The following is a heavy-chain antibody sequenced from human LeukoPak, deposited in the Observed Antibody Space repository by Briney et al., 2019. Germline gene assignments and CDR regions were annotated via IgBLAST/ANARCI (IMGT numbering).Heavy chain of an antibody. CDR3: ARVESGYYDSFDI. Sequence: PSETLSLTCTVSGGSLSSSSYYWGWIRQPPGKGLEWIGSIYYSGSTYYNPSLKSRVTISVDTSKNQFSLKLSSVTAADTAVYYCARVESGYYDSFDIWGQGTMVIVSS. V-gene: IGHV4-39*01. J-gene: IGHJ3*02. CDR2: IYYSGST. D-gene: IGHD3-22*01. CDR1: GGSLSSSSYY.